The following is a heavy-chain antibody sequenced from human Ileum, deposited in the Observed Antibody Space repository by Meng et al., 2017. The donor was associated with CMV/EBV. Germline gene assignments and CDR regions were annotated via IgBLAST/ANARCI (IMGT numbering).Heavy chain of an antibody. CDR2: IYYSGST. CDR3: ARQEELWGYFDY. D-gene: IGHD1-7*01. CDR1: DWPFSSSY. J-gene: IGHJ4*02. V-gene: IGHV4-34*02. Sequence: QVQLQQWGAGLLKPSETRSLTCDVFDWPFSSSYWSWIRQPPGKGLEWIGCIYYSGSTYFNPSLKSRVTISVDTSKNQFSLKLNSVTAAGTAVYYCARQEELWGYFDYWGQGTLVTVSS.